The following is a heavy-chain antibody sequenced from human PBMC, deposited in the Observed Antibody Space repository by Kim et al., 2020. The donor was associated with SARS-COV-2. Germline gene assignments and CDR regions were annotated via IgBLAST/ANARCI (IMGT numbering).Heavy chain of an antibody. Sequence: SETLSLTCTVSGGSISSSSYYWGWIRQPPGKGLEWIGSIYYSGSTYYNPSLKSRVTISVDTSKNQFSLKLSSVTAADTAVYYCARQVGYQVVRGVIIRNWFDPWGQGTLVTVSS. V-gene: IGHV4-39*01. D-gene: IGHD3-10*01. CDR1: GGSISSSSYY. J-gene: IGHJ5*02. CDR2: IYYSGST. CDR3: ARQVGYQVVRGVIIRNWFDP.